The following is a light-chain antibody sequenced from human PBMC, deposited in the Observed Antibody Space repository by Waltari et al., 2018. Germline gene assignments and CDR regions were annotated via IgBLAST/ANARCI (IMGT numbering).Light chain of an antibody. J-gene: IGKJ1*01. CDR2: GVS. CDR3: QHYGGFPWS. CDR1: RTVYSDY. V-gene: IGKV3-20*01. Sequence: DTLLPQSPGTLSLSPGERATLSCRASRTVYSDYLAWYQQKSGQAPSLLIYGVSNRATGVADRFSGSGSGTDFYLTITRLEPEDAAVYFCQHYGGFPWSFGQGTKVEI.